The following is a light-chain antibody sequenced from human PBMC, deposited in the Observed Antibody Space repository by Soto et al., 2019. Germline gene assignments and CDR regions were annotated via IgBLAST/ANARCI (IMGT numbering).Light chain of an antibody. V-gene: IGLV1-51*01. Sequence: QSVLTQPPSISAAPGQKVTISCSGSSSNIADNYVSWYQHLPGTAPKLLIYDNIRRPSGIPDRFSGSKSGTSATLGITGLQTGDEADYYCGAWDNSLSAVVFGGGTKLTVL. CDR2: DNI. CDR3: GAWDNSLSAVV. CDR1: SSNIADNY. J-gene: IGLJ2*01.